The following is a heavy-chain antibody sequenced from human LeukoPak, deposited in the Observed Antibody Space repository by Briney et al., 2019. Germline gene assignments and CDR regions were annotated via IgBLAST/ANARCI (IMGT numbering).Heavy chain of an antibody. D-gene: IGHD3-22*01. CDR2: IRYDGSNK. V-gene: IGHV3-30*02. CDR3: ARASAFYDSSGYYRDGAFDI. J-gene: IGHJ3*02. CDR1: GFTFSSYG. Sequence: GGSLRLSCAASGFTFSSYGMHWVRQAPGKGLEWVAFIRYDGSNKYYADSVKGRFTISRDNSKITLYLQMNSLRTEDTALYYCARASAFYDSSGYYRDGAFDIWGQGTMVTVSS.